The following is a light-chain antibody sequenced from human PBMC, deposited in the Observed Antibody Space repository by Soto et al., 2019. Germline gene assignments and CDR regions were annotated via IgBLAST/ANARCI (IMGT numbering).Light chain of an antibody. CDR2: DAS. CDR3: QQVDVYPST. CDR1: QSVSSY. Sequence: PGERATLSYRASQSVSSYLAWYQQKPGQAPRLLIYDASNRATGIPARFSGSGSGTDFTLTISDLEPEDFAVYYCQQVDVYPSTFGGGTKVDIK. J-gene: IGKJ4*01. V-gene: IGKV3-11*01.